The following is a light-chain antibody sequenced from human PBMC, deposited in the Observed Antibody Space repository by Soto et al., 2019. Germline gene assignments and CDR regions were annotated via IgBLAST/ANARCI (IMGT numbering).Light chain of an antibody. CDR2: DAS. J-gene: IGKJ1*01. CDR3: QQYENYWT. Sequence: DIQMTQSPSTLSAIAGDRVTITCRASQSISSWLAWYQHKPGKAPKLLIYDASNLDSGVPPRFSGSGSGTEFSLTISNLQPDDCATYYCQQYENYWTLGQGTKVDIK. CDR1: QSISSW. V-gene: IGKV1-5*01.